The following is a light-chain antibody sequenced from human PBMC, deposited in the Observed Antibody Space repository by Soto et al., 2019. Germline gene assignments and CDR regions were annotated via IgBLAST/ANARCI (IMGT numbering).Light chain of an antibody. CDR2: AAS. Sequence: DIQMTKSPSSVSASVGDRVTITCRASQGISSWLGWYQQKPGQAPKLLIFAASSLQSGVPPRFSGSESGTEFTLTISSLQPEDVATYYCQQASSFPPTFGGGTKVDIK. CDR3: QQASSFPPT. CDR1: QGISSW. V-gene: IGKV1-12*01. J-gene: IGKJ4*01.